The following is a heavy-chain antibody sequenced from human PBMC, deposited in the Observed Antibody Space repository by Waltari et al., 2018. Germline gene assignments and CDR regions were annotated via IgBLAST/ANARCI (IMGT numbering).Heavy chain of an antibody. Sequence: EGQLVESGGAVVQPGASLRLSCEASGFKFDKFTMHWVRQVPGKALEWVSFIDRTGNKRYFRDSVKGRFSISRDNFKKTLSLQMTSLKSDDSALYYCVKEREGVFMVIETWGQGTLVTVSS. J-gene: IGHJ5*02. D-gene: IGHD3-10*01. CDR1: GFKFDKFT. V-gene: IGHV3-43*01. CDR3: VKEREGVFMVIET. CDR2: IDRTGNKR.